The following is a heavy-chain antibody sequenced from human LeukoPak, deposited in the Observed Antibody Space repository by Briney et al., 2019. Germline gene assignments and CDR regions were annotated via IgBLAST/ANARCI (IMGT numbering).Heavy chain of an antibody. CDR3: ARDRIAAAVPSAFDI. Sequence: GGSLRLSCAASGFTFSSYSMNWVRQAPGKGLEWVSSISSSSSYIYYADSVKGRFTISRDNAKNSLYLQMNSLRAEDTAVYYCARDRIAAAVPSAFDIWGQGTMVTVSS. CDR1: GFTFSSYS. CDR2: ISSSSSYI. J-gene: IGHJ3*02. D-gene: IGHD6-13*01. V-gene: IGHV3-21*01.